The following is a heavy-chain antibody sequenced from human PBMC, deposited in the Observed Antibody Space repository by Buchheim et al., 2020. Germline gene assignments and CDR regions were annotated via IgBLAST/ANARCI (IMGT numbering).Heavy chain of an antibody. CDR1: GYSFTSYW. V-gene: IGHV5-51*03. J-gene: IGHJ6*02. Sequence: EVQLVQSGAEVKKPGESLKISCKGSGYSFTSYWIGWVRQMPGKGLEWMGIIYPGDPDTRYSPFFQGQVTIPADKSISTAYPQLSSLKASDTAMYYCARLRYSGYDFPYYYCYGMDVWGQGTT. CDR2: IYPGDPDT. D-gene: IGHD5-12*01. CDR3: ARLRYSGYDFPYYYCYGMDV.